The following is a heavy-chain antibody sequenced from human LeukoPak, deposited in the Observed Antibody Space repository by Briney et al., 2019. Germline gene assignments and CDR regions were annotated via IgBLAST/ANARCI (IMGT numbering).Heavy chain of an antibody. CDR3: ARERITMVRGGIYYMDV. V-gene: IGHV1-69*05. Sequence: SVKVSCKASGGTFISYAISWVRQAPGEGLEWMGRIIPIFGTANYAQKFQGRVTITTAESTSTAYMELSSLRSADTAVYYCARERITMVRGGIYYMDVWGKGPTVTVSS. CDR2: IIPIFGTA. D-gene: IGHD3-10*01. J-gene: IGHJ6*03. CDR1: GGTFISYA.